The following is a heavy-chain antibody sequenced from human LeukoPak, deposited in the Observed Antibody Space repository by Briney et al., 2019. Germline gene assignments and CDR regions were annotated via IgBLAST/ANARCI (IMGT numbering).Heavy chain of an antibody. Sequence: GGSLRHSCAASGFTSSKYWMTWVRQAPGKGLEWVASINQYGGDKYYVDSVKGRFTISRDNAKNSLFLQMNSLRAEDTALYYCARHGAAGTVDYWGQGTLVTVSS. CDR3: ARHGAAGTVDY. J-gene: IGHJ4*02. CDR1: GFTSSKYW. CDR2: INQYGGDK. D-gene: IGHD6-13*01. V-gene: IGHV3-7*01.